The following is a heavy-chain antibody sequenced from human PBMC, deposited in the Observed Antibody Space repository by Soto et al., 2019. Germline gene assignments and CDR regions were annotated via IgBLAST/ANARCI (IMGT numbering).Heavy chain of an antibody. D-gene: IGHD3-3*01. CDR1: AYSFTSYW. V-gene: IGHV5-51*01. CDR2: IYPGDSDT. CDR3: ARADGKTIFGVVIISGMDV. Sequence: GESLKISCKTSAYSFTSYWIAWVRQMPGKGLEWMGIIYPGDSDTRYSPSFQGQVTISADKSISTAYLQWGSLKASDTAMYYCARADGKTIFGVVIISGMDVWGQGTTVTVSS. J-gene: IGHJ6*02.